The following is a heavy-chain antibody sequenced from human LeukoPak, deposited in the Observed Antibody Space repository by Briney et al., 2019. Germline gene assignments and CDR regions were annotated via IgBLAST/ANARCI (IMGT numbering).Heavy chain of an antibody. D-gene: IGHD1-26*01. CDR1: GGSISSYY. CDR3: ARPQEEVGATGNDAFDI. V-gene: IGHV4-59*08. CDR2: IYYSGST. J-gene: IGHJ3*02. Sequence: PSETLSLTCTVSGGSISSYYWSWIRQLPGKGLEWIGYIYYSGSTNYNPSLKSRVTISVDTSKNQFSLKLSSVTAADTAVYYCARPQEEVGATGNDAFDIWGQGTMVTVSS.